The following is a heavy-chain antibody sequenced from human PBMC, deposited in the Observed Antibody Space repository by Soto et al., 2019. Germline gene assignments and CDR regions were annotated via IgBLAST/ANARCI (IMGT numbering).Heavy chain of an antibody. J-gene: IGHJ6*02. CDR3: ASHMGYYHGMDV. D-gene: IGHD3-10*01. Sequence: SETLSLTCTVSGGSIRSYYWSWIRQPPGKGLEWIGYIYYSGSTNYSPSLKSRVTISADTSKNQFSLKLTSVTAADTAMYYCASHMGYYHGMDVWGQGTTVTVSS. CDR1: GGSIRSYY. V-gene: IGHV4-59*08. CDR2: IYYSGST.